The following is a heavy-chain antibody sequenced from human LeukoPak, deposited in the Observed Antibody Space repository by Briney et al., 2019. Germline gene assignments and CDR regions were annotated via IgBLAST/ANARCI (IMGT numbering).Heavy chain of an antibody. CDR3: AREGVGATMAN. J-gene: IGHJ4*02. D-gene: IGHD1-26*01. V-gene: IGHV6-1*01. CDR2: KYYRSKWYN. CDR1: GDTVSNKNAA. Sequence: SQTLSLTCAISGDTVSNKNAAWNWIRQSPSRGLEWLGRKYYRSKWYNDDAVSVKGRIDINTATSKNQFSMRLNPVTPEDTAVYFCAREGVGATMANWGQGTLVTVSS.